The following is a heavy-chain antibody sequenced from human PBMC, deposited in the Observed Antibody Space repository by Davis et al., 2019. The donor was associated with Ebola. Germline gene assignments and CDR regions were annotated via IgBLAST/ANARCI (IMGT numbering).Heavy chain of an antibody. CDR3: ARVLWFGELLYSYFDY. D-gene: IGHD3-10*01. J-gene: IGHJ4*02. V-gene: IGHV4-38-2*02. CDR1: GYSISSGYY. CDR2: IYHSGST. Sequence: SETLSLTCTVSGYSISSGYYWGWIRQPPGKGLEWIGSIYHSGSTYYNPSLKSRVTISVDTSKNQFSLKLSSVTAADTAVYYCARVLWFGELLYSYFDYWGQGTLVTVSS.